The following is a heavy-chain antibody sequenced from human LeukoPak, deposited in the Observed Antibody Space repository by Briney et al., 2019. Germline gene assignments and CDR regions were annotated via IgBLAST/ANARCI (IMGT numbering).Heavy chain of an antibody. CDR2: IYYSGST. CDR1: GGSISSSSYY. V-gene: IGHV4-39*01. Sequence: SETLSLTCTVSGGSISSSSYYWGWIRQPPGKGLEWIGSIYYSGSTYYNPSLKSRVTISVDTSKNQFSLKLSSVTAADTAVYYCASLTIFGVVIANDAFDIWGQGTMVTVSS. CDR3: ASLTIFGVVIANDAFDI. D-gene: IGHD3-3*01. J-gene: IGHJ3*02.